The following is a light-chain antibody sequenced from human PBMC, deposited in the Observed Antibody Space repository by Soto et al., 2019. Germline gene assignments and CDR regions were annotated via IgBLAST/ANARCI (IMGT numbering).Light chain of an antibody. V-gene: IGKV1-39*01. J-gene: IGKJ1*01. CDR1: QSISSY. CDR3: QQSYSTPT. CDR2: AAS. Sequence: DIPMTQSPSSLSASVGDRVTITCRASQSISSYLNWYQQKPGIAPKLLIYAASSLQSGVPSRFSGGGSGTDFTLTISSLQPEDFATYYCQQSYSTPTFGQGTKVEIK.